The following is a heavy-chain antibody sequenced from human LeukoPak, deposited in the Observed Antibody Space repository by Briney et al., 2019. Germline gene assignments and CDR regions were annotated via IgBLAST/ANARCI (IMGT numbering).Heavy chain of an antibody. CDR3: ARGRGDVHRIFDY. CDR1: GFTVSSNY. CDR2: IYSGGST. V-gene: IGHV3-53*04. D-gene: IGHD2-21*02. J-gene: IGHJ4*02. Sequence: GSLRPSCATSGFTVSSNYMSWVRQAPGKGLEWVAVIYSGGSTYYADSVKGRFTISRHNSKNTLYLQMNSLRAEDTAVYYCARGRGDVHRIFDYWGQGTLVTVSS.